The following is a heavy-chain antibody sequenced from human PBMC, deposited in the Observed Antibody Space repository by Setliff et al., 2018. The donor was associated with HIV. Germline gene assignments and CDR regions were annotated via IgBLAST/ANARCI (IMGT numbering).Heavy chain of an antibody. V-gene: IGHV3-49*04. D-gene: IGHD6-13*01. CDR1: GFTLADYA. Sequence: PGGSLRLSCTASGFTLADYALSWVRQAPGKGLECVGFIRNIAYGESIEYAASVKDRFTISRDNSKNIAYLQMNNLKTEDTAVYYCTRGGGSNQYYFDYWGQGVPVTVLL. CDR3: TRGGGSNQYYFDY. J-gene: IGHJ4*02. CDR2: IRNIAYGESI.